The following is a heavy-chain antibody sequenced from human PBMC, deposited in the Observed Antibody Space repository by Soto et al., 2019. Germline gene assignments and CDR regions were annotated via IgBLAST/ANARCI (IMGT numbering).Heavy chain of an antibody. Sequence: GGSLRLSCAASGFTFSSYGMHWVRQAPGKGLEWVAVISYDGSNKYYADSVKGRFTISRDNSKNTLYLQMNSLRAEDTAVYYCAKDLVWFGEFDAFDIWGQGTMVTVSS. V-gene: IGHV3-30*18. CDR1: GFTFSSYG. CDR2: ISYDGSNK. D-gene: IGHD3-10*01. CDR3: AKDLVWFGEFDAFDI. J-gene: IGHJ3*02.